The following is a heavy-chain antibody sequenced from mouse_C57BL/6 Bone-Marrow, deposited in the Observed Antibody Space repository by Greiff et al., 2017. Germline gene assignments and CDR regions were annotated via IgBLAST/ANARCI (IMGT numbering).Heavy chain of an antibody. J-gene: IGHJ4*01. Sequence: VQLQQSGAELVRPGASVKLSCKASGYTFTDYYINWVKQRPGQGLEWIARIYPGSGNTYYNEKFKGKSTLTAEKSSSTAYMQLSSLTSEDSAVYFCARWASMDYWGQGTSVTVSS. CDR2: IYPGSGNT. V-gene: IGHV1-76*01. CDR1: GYTFTDYY. CDR3: ARWASMDY.